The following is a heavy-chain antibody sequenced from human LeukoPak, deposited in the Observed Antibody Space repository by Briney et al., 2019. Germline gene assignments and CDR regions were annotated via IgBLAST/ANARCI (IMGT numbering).Heavy chain of an antibody. CDR2: IDYSEIT. D-gene: IGHD2-8*01. CDR3: AREIMGLYDRNMDV. J-gene: IGHJ6*02. Sequence: SETLSLTCTVSGGSITSHFWSWIRQPPGKGLEWIGYIDYSEITDYNPSLKSRVSISVDTSKNQFSLKLSSATAADTATYYCAREIMGLYDRNMDVWGQGTTVIVSS. CDR1: GGSITSHF. V-gene: IGHV4-59*11.